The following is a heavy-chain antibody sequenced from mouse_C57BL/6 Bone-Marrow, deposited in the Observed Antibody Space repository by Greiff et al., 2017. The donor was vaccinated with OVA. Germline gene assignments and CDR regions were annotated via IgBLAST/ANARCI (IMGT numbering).Heavy chain of an antibody. Sequence: EVQLQESGGDLVKPGGSLKLSCAASGFTFSSYGMSWVRQTPDKRLEWVATISSGGSYTYYPDSVKGRFTISRDNAKNTLYLQMSSLKSEDTAMYYCARGGFDYWGQGTTLTVSS. CDR2: ISSGGSYT. CDR1: GFTFSSYG. V-gene: IGHV5-6*01. J-gene: IGHJ2*01. CDR3: ARGGFDY.